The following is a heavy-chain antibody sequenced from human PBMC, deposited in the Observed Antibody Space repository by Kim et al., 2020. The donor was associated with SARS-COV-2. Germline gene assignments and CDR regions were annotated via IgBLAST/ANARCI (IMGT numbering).Heavy chain of an antibody. V-gene: IGHV1-46*01. J-gene: IGHJ4*02. CDR3: ARVGGLYDSSGYYLYYFDY. Sequence: GRVTMTRDTSTSTVYMELSSLRSEDTAVYYCARVGGLYDSSGYYLYYFDYWGQGTLVTVSS. D-gene: IGHD3-22*01.